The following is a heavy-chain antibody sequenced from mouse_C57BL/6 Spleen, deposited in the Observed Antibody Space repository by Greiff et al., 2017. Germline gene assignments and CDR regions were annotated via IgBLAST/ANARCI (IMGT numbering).Heavy chain of an antibody. V-gene: IGHV1-26*01. Sequence: VQLQQSGPELVKPGASVKISCKASGYTFTDYYMNWVKQSHGKSLEWIGDINPNNGGTNYNEKFKGKATFTADTSSNTAYMQLSSLTAEDSAIYYCARKGPSTVVAPYYFDYWGQGTTLTVSS. CDR2: INPNNGGT. CDR3: ARKGPSTVVAPYYFDY. J-gene: IGHJ2*01. D-gene: IGHD1-1*01. CDR1: GYTFTDYY.